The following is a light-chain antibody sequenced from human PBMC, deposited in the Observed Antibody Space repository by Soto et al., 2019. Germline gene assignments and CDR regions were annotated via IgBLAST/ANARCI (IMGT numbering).Light chain of an antibody. V-gene: IGLV2-11*01. CDR1: SSDVGGYNY. CDR2: DVN. J-gene: IGLJ1*01. CDR3: CSYAGSYTLV. Sequence: QSALTQPRSVSGSPGQSVTISCTGTSSDVGGYNYVSWYQQHLGKAPKLMIYDVNKRPSGVPDRFSGSKSGNTASLTISGLQAEDEADYYCCSYAGSYTLVFGTGTKLTVL.